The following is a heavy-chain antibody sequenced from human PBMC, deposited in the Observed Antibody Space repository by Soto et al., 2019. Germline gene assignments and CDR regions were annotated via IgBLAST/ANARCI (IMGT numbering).Heavy chain of an antibody. CDR2: IYYSGST. J-gene: IGHJ4*02. CDR3: ARAKTSYSSCNFDY. CDR1: GGSISSYY. Sequence: SETLSLTCTVSGGSISSYYWSWIRQPPGKGLEWIGYIYYSGSTNYNPSLKSRVTISVDTSKNQFSLKLSSVTAADTAVYYCARAKTSYSSCNFDYWGQGTLVTVSS. D-gene: IGHD6-6*01. V-gene: IGHV4-59*01.